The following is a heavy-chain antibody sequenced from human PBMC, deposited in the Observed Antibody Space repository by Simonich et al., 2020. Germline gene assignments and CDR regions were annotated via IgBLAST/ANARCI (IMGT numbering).Heavy chain of an antibody. V-gene: IGHV3-23*01. J-gene: IGHJ3*02. D-gene: IGHD2-2*01. CDR3: AKEESYSSTSCYDAFDI. CDR2: FRGMGGST. Sequence: EVQLLESGGGLVQPGGSLRLSCAASGFTFSSYAMSWVRQAPGKGLWWSSAFRGMGGSTYYADSGKGRLTISRDNSKNTLYLQMNSLRAEDTAVYYCAKEESYSSTSCYDAFDIWGQGTMVTVSS. CDR1: GFTFSSYA.